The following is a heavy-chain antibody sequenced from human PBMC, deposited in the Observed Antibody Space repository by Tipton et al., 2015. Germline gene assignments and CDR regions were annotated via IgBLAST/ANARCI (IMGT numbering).Heavy chain of an antibody. V-gene: IGHV4-59*01. D-gene: IGHD6-19*01. CDR1: GGFISNYF. Sequence: TLSLTCSVSGGFISNYFWGWIRQSPGKGLEWIGHINNIGRLNYNPSLQTRVTMSVDTSKIQVSLELNSVTAADTAVYYCARCYEGPTQWPDAFDFWGQGIMVTVSS. J-gene: IGHJ3*01. CDR2: INNIGRL. CDR3: ARCYEGPTQWPDAFDF.